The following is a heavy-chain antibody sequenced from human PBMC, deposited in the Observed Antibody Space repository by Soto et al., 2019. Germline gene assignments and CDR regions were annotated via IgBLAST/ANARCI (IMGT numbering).Heavy chain of an antibody. CDR2: IHYRGST. J-gene: IGHJ6*02. CDR1: GGSISSGDYY. CDR3: ARVAWRHYYYGMDV. D-gene: IGHD1-1*01. V-gene: IGHV4-30-4*01. Sequence: LSLTCSVSGGSISSGDYYWSWIRQPPGKALEWIGHIHYRGSTYYNPSLKSRLSMSVDTSKSQVSLKLSSVTAVDTALYYCARVAWRHYYYGMDVWGQGTTVTVSS.